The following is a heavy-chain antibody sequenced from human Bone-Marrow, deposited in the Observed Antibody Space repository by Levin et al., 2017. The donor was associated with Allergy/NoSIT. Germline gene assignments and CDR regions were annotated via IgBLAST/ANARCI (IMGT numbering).Heavy chain of an antibody. CDR1: GFTFENYA. V-gene: IGHV3-9*01. CDR3: AKGLRRTLGPPGDALDF. J-gene: IGHJ3*01. Sequence: SLKISCGVSGFTFENYAMHWVRQAPGKGLEWVSGISWNNGTIGYADSVKGRFTISRDNAKNSLYLQMNSLRAADAALYYCAKGLRRTLGPPGDALDFWGQGTKVTVSS. D-gene: IGHD4-17*01. CDR2: ISWNNGTI.